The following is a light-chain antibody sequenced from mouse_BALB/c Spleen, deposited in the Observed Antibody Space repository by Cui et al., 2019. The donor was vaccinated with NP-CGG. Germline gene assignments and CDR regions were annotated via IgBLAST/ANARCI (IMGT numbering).Light chain of an antibody. CDR2: GTN. J-gene: IGLJ1*01. CDR3: ALWYSNHWV. V-gene: IGLV1*01. CDR1: SGGVTTGNY. Sequence: QAVVTQASALTTSPGETVTLTCRSSSGGVTTGNYANWVQEKPDHLFTGLIGGTNNRAQGVPARFSGSLIGDKAALTITGAQTKDEEIYFCALWYSNHWVFGGGTKLTVL.